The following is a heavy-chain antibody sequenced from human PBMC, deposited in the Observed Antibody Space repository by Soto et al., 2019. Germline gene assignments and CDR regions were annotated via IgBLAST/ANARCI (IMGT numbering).Heavy chain of an antibody. J-gene: IGHJ6*02. Sequence: GGSLRLSCAASGFTFSSYGMHWVRQAPGKGLEWVAVISYDGSNKYYADSVKGRFTISRDNSKNTLYLQMNSLRAEDTAVYYCAKYNALFGVVLHPFIDGWGQVSTVTLSS. V-gene: IGHV3-30*18. CDR3: AKYNALFGVVLHPFIDG. CDR2: ISYDGSNK. D-gene: IGHD3-3*01. CDR1: GFTFSSYG.